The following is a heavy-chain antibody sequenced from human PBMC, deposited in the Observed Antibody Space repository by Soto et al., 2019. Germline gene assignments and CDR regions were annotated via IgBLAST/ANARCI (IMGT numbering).Heavy chain of an antibody. J-gene: IGHJ4*02. CDR3: ARDPLPGY. CDR2: IYHNGGT. CDR1: GGFINNTNYY. V-gene: IGHV4-39*02. Sequence: PSETLSLTCNVSGGFINNTNYYRAWIRRPPGKGLEWIGSIYHNGGTYYKPSLKSRVTISVDTSKNQFSLKLSSVTAADTAVYYCARDPLPGYWGQGTLVTVSS.